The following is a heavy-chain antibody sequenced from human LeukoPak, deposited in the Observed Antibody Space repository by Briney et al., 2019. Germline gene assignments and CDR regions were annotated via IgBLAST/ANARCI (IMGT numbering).Heavy chain of an antibody. V-gene: IGHV3-7*01. Sequence: GGSLRLSCAASGFTFSSYAMSWVRQAPGKGLEWVANIKQDGSEKYYVDSVKGRFTISRDNAKNSLYLQMNSLRAEDTAVYYCARGFDGDSLFDYWGQGTLVTVSS. CDR1: GFTFSSYA. J-gene: IGHJ4*02. D-gene: IGHD4-17*01. CDR2: IKQDGSEK. CDR3: ARGFDGDSLFDY.